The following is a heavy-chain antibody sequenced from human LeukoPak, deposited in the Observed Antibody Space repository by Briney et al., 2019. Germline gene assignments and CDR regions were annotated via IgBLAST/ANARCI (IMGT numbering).Heavy chain of an antibody. V-gene: IGHV1-18*01. Sequence: GSSVKVSCKASGYTFTSYGISWVRQAPGQGLEWMGWISAYNGNTNYAQKLQGRVTMTTDTSTSTAYMELRSLRSDDTAVYYCARESTTYYYDSSGKKVNWFDPWGQGTLVTVSS. J-gene: IGHJ5*02. D-gene: IGHD3-22*01. CDR3: ARESTTYYYDSSGKKVNWFDP. CDR1: GYTFTSYG. CDR2: ISAYNGNT.